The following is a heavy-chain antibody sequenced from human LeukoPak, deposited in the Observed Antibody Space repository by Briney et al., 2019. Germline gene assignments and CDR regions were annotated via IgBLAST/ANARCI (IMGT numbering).Heavy chain of an antibody. D-gene: IGHD3-10*01. CDR1: GGSLSSSNYY. CDR3: ARSLGIIRAFDI. Sequence: SETLSLTCTVSGGSLSSSNYYWVWIRHPPGKGLEGVGSISYSGSAYYNPSLKSRVTISVDASKNQFSLHMSSVTAADTAVYYCARSLGIIRAFDIWGQGTMVTVSS. V-gene: IGHV4-39*01. CDR2: ISYSGSA. J-gene: IGHJ3*02.